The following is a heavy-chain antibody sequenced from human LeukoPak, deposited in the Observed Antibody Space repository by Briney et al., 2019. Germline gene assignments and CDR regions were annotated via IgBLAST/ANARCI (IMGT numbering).Heavy chain of an antibody. D-gene: IGHD4/OR15-4a*01. CDR2: IYYSGSA. CDR3: ARLRPSDYIPSQGLYYMDV. J-gene: IGHJ6*03. V-gene: IGHV4-39*01. Sequence: PSETLSLTCTVSGGSISSTGYYWGWIRQPPGKGLEWIGTIYYSGSAYYNPSLKSRVTISVDTSKNQFSLKLSSVTAADTAVYYRARLRPSDYIPSQGLYYMDVWGKGTTVTVSS. CDR1: GGSISSTGYY.